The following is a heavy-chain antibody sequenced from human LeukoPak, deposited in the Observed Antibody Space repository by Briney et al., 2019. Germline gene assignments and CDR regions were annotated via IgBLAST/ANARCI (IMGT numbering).Heavy chain of an antibody. D-gene: IGHD3-10*01. CDR3: ASVPSPYGSGSYYTSN. CDR2: ISSSSSYI. V-gene: IGHV3-21*01. CDR1: GFTFSSYS. Sequence: GGSLRLSCAASGFTFSSYSMNWVRQAPGKGLEWVSSISSSSSYIYYADSVKGRFTISRDNAKNSLYLQMNSLRAEDTAVYYCASVPSPYGSGSYYTSNWGQGTLVTVSS. J-gene: IGHJ4*02.